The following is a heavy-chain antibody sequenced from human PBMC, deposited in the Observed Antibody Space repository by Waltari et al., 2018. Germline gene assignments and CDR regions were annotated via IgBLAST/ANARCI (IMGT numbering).Heavy chain of an antibody. CDR3: AGGSSMQQLIRY. CDR2: IFPSGST. Sequence: QVQLQESGPGLVKPSGTLSLTCHVSDASISSANWWRWIRQTPGKGLEWIGEIFPSGSTNYHPSLEGRVTISQDNSKNQFSLKLTAMTAADTAVYFCAGGSSMQQLIRYWGQGTLVTVSS. D-gene: IGHD6-13*01. J-gene: IGHJ4*02. CDR1: DASISSANW. V-gene: IGHV4-4*02.